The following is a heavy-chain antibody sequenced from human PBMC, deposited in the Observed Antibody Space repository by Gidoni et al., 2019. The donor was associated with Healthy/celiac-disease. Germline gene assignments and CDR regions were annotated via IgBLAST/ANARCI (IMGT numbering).Heavy chain of an antibody. V-gene: IGHV1-46*03. CDR3: ARAQPVAGKGGFDY. Sequence: QVQLVQSGAKVKKPVASVKVSCKASGYTFPSYYMHWVPQAPGQGLEWMGIINPSGGSTSYAQKFKGRVTMTRDTSTSTVYMELSSLRSEDTAVYYCARAQPVAGKGGFDYWGQGTLVTVSS. CDR1: GYTFPSYY. D-gene: IGHD6-19*01. J-gene: IGHJ4*02. CDR2: INPSGGST.